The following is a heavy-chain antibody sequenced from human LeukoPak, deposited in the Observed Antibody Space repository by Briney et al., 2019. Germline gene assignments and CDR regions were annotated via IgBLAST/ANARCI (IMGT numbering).Heavy chain of an antibody. CDR1: GFTFISFG. J-gene: IGHJ4*02. Sequence: PGGTLRLSCAASGFTFISFGMSWVRQAPGKGLEWVSTISGSGGSRYYADSVNGRFTISRDNDKNALYLQMNSLRAEDTALYYCARAEYSSGWYGTRDWGQGTLVTVSS. CDR3: ARAEYSSGWYGTRD. D-gene: IGHD6-19*01. CDR2: ISGSGGSR. V-gene: IGHV3-23*01.